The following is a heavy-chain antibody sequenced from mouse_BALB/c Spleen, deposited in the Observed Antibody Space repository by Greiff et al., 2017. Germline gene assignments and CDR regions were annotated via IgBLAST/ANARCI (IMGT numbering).Heavy chain of an antibody. Sequence: QVQLQQSGAELVRPGSSVKISCKASGYAFSSYWMNWVKQRPGQGLEWIGQIYPGDGDTNYNGKFKGKATLTADKSSSTAYMQLSSLTSEDSAVYFCARGDGYLYYYAMDYWGQGTSVTVSS. V-gene: IGHV1-80*01. D-gene: IGHD2-3*01. CDR2: IYPGDGDT. CDR1: GYAFSSYW. CDR3: ARGDGYLYYYAMDY. J-gene: IGHJ4*01.